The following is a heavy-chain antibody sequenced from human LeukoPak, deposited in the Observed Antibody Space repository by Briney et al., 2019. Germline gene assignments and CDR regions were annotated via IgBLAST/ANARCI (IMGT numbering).Heavy chain of an antibody. CDR3: ARDYGGPTNYYYGMDV. V-gene: IGHV3-48*02. Sequence: PGGSLRLSCAASGFTFSSYSMNWVRQAPGKGLEWVSYISSSSSTIYYADSVKGRFTISRDNAKNSLHLQMNSLRDEDTAVYYCARDYGGPTNYYYGMDVWGQGTTVTVSS. J-gene: IGHJ6*02. D-gene: IGHD4-17*01. CDR2: ISSSSSTI. CDR1: GFTFSSYS.